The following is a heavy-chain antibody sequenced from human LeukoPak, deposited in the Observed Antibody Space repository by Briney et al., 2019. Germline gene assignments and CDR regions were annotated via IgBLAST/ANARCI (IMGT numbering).Heavy chain of an antibody. CDR3: AKDDAMGYYYGSGSYLDAFDI. Sequence: GGSLRLSCAASGFTFSRYGMSWVRQAPGKGLEWVSAIGGGGVTTYYADSVKGRFTISRDNSKNTLYLQMNSLRAEDTAVYYCAKDDAMGYYYGSGSYLDAFDIWGQGTMVTVSS. J-gene: IGHJ3*02. CDR2: IGGGGVTT. V-gene: IGHV3-23*01. D-gene: IGHD3-10*01. CDR1: GFTFSRYG.